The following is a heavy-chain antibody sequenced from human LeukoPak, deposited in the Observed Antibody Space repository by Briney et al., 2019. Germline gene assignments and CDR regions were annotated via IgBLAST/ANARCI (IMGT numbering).Heavy chain of an antibody. J-gene: IGHJ4*02. CDR2: IKQYGSEK. V-gene: IGHV3-7*01. CDR1: GFTFSSYW. Sequence: PGGSLRLSCAASGFTFSSYWMSWVRQVPGKGLEWVANIKQYGSEKYYVDSVKGRFTISRDNAKNSLYLQMNSLRVEDTAVYYCASALPADHFDYWGQGTLVTVSS. CDR3: ASALPADHFDY.